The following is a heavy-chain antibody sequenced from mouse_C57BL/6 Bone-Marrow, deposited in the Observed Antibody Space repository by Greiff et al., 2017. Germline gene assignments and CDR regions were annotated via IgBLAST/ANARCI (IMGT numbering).Heavy chain of an antibody. J-gene: IGHJ3*01. D-gene: IGHD1-1*01. CDR2: INPSTGGT. CDR3: ARGVSIICYGGSYFSWFAY. CDR1: GYSFTGYY. V-gene: IGHV1-42*01. Sequence: VQLQQSGPELVKPGASVKISCKASGYSFTGYYMTWVKQSPEKSLEWIGEINPSTGGTTYNQKFKAKATLTVDKSSSTAYMQLKSLTSEDSAVYYCARGVSIICYGGSYFSWFAYWGQGTLVTVSA.